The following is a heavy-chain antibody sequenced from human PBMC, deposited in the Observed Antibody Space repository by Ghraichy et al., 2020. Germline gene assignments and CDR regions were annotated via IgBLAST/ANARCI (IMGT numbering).Heavy chain of an antibody. Sequence: SETLSLTCTVSGGSVSGGGYYWSWIRQPPGKGLEWIGYISYSGNTNYNPSLKSRVTISVDTSKNQFSLKLSSVTAADTAVYYCARDSPYSSSRYYGYWGQGTLVTVSS. J-gene: IGHJ4*02. CDR3: ARDSPYSSSRYYGY. CDR2: ISYSGNT. CDR1: GGSVSGGGYY. D-gene: IGHD6-13*01. V-gene: IGHV4-61*08.